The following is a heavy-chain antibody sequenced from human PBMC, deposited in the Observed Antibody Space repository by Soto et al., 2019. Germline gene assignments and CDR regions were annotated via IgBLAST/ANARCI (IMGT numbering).Heavy chain of an antibody. V-gene: IGHV1-18*01. CDR3: SRVRAELGYCSGASCLPYYYGMDV. CDR1: GYSFTSYG. J-gene: IGHJ6*02. Sequence: ASVKVSCKASGYSFTSYGISWVRQAPGQGLAWMGWISAYNGDTNYAQKFQGRVTMTTGTSSSTVNMELRSLRSDDTAVYYCSRVRAELGYCSGASCLPYYYGMDVWGQGTTVTVSS. CDR2: ISAYNGDT. D-gene: IGHD2-15*01.